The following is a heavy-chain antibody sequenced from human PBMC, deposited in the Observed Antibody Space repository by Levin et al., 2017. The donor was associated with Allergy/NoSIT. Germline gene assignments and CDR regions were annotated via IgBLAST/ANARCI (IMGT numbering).Heavy chain of an antibody. D-gene: IGHD3-10*01. CDR3: ARDNIGLPDAFDI. CDR2: ISWNSGSI. V-gene: IGHV3-9*01. Sequence: GGSLRLSCAASGFTFDDYAMHWVRQAPGKGLEWVSGISWNSGSIGYADSLKGRFTISRDNAKNSLYLQMNSLRTEDTTLYYCARDNIGLPDAFDIWCQGTMVIVSS. CDR1: GFTFDDYA. J-gene: IGHJ3*02.